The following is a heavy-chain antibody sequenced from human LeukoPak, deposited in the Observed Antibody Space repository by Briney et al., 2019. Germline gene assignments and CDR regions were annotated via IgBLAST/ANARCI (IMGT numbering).Heavy chain of an antibody. Sequence: SETLSLTCTVSGGSISSYYWSWIRQPAGKGLEWIGRINTSGSSNYNPSLRSRVTMSVDTSKNQFSLNLSSVTAADTAVYYCASRPCYYYGMDVWGQGTTVTVSS. CDR2: INTSGSS. J-gene: IGHJ6*02. V-gene: IGHV4-4*07. CDR1: GGSISSYY. CDR3: ASRPCYYYGMDV.